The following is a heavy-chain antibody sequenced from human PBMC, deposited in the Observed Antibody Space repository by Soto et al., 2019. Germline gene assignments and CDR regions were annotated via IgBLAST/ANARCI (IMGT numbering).Heavy chain of an antibody. CDR2: IIPIFGTA. CDR3: AIQRDTGGDCPFY. J-gene: IGHJ4*02. CDR1: GYTFTSYY. Sequence: SVKVSCKASGYTFTSYYMHWVRQAPGQGLEWMGGIIPIFGTANYAQKFQGRVTITADESTSTAYMELSSLGSEDTAVYYCAIQRDTGGDCPFYWGQGTLVTVSS. V-gene: IGHV1-69*13. D-gene: IGHD2-21*02.